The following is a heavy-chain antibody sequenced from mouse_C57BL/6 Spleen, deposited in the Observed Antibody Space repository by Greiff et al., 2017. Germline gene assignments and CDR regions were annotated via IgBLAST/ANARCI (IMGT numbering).Heavy chain of an antibody. D-gene: IGHD3-2*02. J-gene: IGHJ3*01. CDR1: GYTFTSYW. CDR2: IDPSDSYT. V-gene: IGHV1-59*01. CDR3: ARSETAQSRWFAY. Sequence: QVQLQQPGAELVRPGTSVKLSCKASGYTFTSYWMPWVKQRPGQGLEWIGVIDPSDSYTNYNQKFKGKATLTVDTSSSTAYMQLSSLTSEDSAVYYCARSETAQSRWFAYWGQGTLVTVS.